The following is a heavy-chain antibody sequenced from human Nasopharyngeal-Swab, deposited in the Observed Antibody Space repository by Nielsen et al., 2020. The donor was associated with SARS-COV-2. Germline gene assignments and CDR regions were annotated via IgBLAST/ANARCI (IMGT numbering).Heavy chain of an antibody. D-gene: IGHD2-15*01. J-gene: IGHJ4*02. Sequence: GGSLRLSCAASGFTFSSSGMDWVRQAPGKGLEWVAVISYDGSNKYYADSVKGRFTISRDNSKNTLYLQMNSLRAEDTAVYYCARSNFIGGSSPPPDYWGQGTLVTVSS. CDR2: ISYDGSNK. CDR1: GFTFSSSG. V-gene: IGHV3-30*03. CDR3: ARSNFIGGSSPPPDY.